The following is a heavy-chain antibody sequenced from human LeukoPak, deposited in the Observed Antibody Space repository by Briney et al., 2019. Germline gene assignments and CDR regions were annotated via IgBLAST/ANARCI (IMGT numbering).Heavy chain of an antibody. CDR2: IWYDGSNK. J-gene: IGHJ6*02. D-gene: IGHD6-13*01. Sequence: GGSLRLSCAASGFTFSSYGMHWVRQAPGKGLEWAAVIWYDGSNKYYADSVKGRFTISRDNSKNTLYLQMNSLRAEDTAVYYCARGIAAAGTLFEDYGMDVWGQGTTVTVSS. CDR1: GFTFSSYG. V-gene: IGHV3-33*01. CDR3: ARGIAAAGTLFEDYGMDV.